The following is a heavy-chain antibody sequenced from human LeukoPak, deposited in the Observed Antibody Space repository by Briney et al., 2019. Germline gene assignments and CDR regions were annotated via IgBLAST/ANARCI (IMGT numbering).Heavy chain of an antibody. CDR3: ARDLSGSGSLSDY. D-gene: IGHD3-10*01. J-gene: IGHJ4*02. CDR1: GFTFSNYW. Sequence: PGGSLRLSCAASGFTFSNYWMHWVRQDPGNGLVWVSRINIDGSSTSYADSVKGRFTISRDNAKNTLYLQMNSLRAEDTAIYYRARDLSGSGSLSDYWGQGTLVTVSS. V-gene: IGHV3-74*01. CDR2: INIDGSST.